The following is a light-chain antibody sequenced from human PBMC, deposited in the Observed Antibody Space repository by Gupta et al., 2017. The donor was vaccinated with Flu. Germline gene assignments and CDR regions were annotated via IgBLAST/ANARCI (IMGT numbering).Light chain of an antibody. V-gene: IGLV3-1*01. Sequence: CAGDKMGNVFVSWHQQKPAQSPLLVIDQDSKRPSGTPFRFSGSNSGNTATLPSIETQAKDEADFYCQAWTGSTGVFGGGTKLTVL. J-gene: IGLJ3*02. CDR2: QDS. CDR3: QAWTGSTGV. CDR1: KMGNVF.